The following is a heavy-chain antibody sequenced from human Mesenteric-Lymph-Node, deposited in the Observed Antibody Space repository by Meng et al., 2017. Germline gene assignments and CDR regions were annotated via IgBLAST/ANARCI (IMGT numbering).Heavy chain of an antibody. V-gene: IGHV3-74*01. Sequence: GESLKISCAASGFTFSSYWMHWVRQAPGQGLVWVSRINSDGSSTSYADSVKGRFTISRDNSKNTLYLQMNSLRAEDTAVYYCARVNFSYYYDSSGYLPHYYYYGMNVWGQGTTVTVSS. CDR3: ARVNFSYYYDSSGYLPHYYYYGMNV. CDR1: GFTFSSYW. CDR2: INSDGSST. J-gene: IGHJ6*01. D-gene: IGHD3-22*01.